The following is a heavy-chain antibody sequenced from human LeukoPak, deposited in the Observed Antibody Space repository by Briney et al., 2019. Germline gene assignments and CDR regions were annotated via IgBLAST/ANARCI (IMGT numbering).Heavy chain of an antibody. CDR2: IKSKTDGGTT. CDR1: GFTFSNAW. D-gene: IGHD3-22*01. CDR3: TTFTYYYDSSGYYYLSAFDY. Sequence: PGGSLRLSCAASGFTFSNAWMSWVRQAPGKGLEWVGRIKSKTDGGTTDYAAPVKGRFTISRDDSKNTLYLQMNSLKTEDTAVYYCTTFTYYYDSSGYYYLSAFDYWGQGTLVTVSS. J-gene: IGHJ4*02. V-gene: IGHV3-15*01.